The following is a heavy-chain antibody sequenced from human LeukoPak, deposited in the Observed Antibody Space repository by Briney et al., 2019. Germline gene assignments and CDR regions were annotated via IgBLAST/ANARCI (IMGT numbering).Heavy chain of an antibody. CDR1: GFIFDDYA. D-gene: IGHD3-22*01. CDR3: AKAYYYDSRGYIDY. CDR2: ISWNSGSI. Sequence: GGSLRLSCAGSGFIFDDYAMHWVRQAPGKGLEWVSGISWNSGSIGYADSVKGRFTISRDNAKNSLFLQMNSLRGEDTAFYYCAKAYYYDSRGYIDYWGQGTLVTVSS. V-gene: IGHV3-9*01. J-gene: IGHJ4*02.